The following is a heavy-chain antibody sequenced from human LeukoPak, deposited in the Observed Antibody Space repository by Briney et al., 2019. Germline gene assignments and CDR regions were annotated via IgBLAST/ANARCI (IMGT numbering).Heavy chain of an antibody. CDR2: ISGSGGST. Sequence: GGSLRLSFAASGFTFSSYAMSWVRQAPGKGLEWVSAISGSGGSTYYADSVKGRFTISRDNSKNTLYLQMNSLRAEDTAVYYCAKAAVVVVAAPLGAFDIWGQGTMVTVSS. D-gene: IGHD2-15*01. CDR1: GFTFSSYA. J-gene: IGHJ3*02. V-gene: IGHV3-23*01. CDR3: AKAAVVVVAAPLGAFDI.